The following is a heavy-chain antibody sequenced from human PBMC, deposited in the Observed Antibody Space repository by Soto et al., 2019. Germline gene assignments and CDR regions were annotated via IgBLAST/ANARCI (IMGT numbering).Heavy chain of an antibody. D-gene: IGHD4-17*01. CDR1: GFTFTSSA. Sequence: GASVKVSCKASGFTFTSSAVQWVRQARGQRLEWIGWIVVGSGNTNYAQKFRERVTITRDMSTSTAYMELSSLRSEDTAVYYCAAGVREPRLYYYYGMDVWGQGTTVTVSS. CDR3: AAGVREPRLYYYYGMDV. V-gene: IGHV1-58*01. J-gene: IGHJ6*02. CDR2: IVVGSGNT.